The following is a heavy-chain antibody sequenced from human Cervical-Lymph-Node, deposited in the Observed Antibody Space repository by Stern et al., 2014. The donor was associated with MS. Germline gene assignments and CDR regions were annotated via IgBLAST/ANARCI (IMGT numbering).Heavy chain of an antibody. V-gene: IGHV3-11*01. J-gene: IGHJ4*02. Sequence: VQLVQSGGGLVKPGGSLSLSCAASGFTFRDSYMTWVRQAPGQGLEWLSYISSSGSTIYYEDSVKGRFTISRDNAQSSLYLQMNSLRAEDTAVYYCARGRTAALGDYWGQGTLVTVSS. D-gene: IGHD2-2*01. CDR2: ISSSGSTI. CDR1: GFTFRDSY. CDR3: ARGRTAALGDY.